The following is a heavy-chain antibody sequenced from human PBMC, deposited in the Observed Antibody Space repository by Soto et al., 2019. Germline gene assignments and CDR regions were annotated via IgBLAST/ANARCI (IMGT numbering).Heavy chain of an antibody. Sequence: QLQLQESGPGLVKPSETLSLTCTVSGGSISSSSYYWGWIRQPPGKGLEWIGSIYYSGSTYYNPPLKSRVTISVDTSKNQFSLKLSSVTAADTAVYYCASTRYSTNWYFDLWGRGTLVTVSS. J-gene: IGHJ2*01. V-gene: IGHV4-39*01. D-gene: IGHD5-18*01. CDR3: ASTRYSTNWYFDL. CDR2: IYYSGST. CDR1: GGSISSSSYY.